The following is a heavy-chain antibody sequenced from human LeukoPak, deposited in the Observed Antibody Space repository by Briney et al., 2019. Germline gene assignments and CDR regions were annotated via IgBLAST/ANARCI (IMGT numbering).Heavy chain of an antibody. J-gene: IGHJ5*02. CDR2: INPNSGGT. V-gene: IGHV1-2*02. D-gene: IGHD6-13*01. CDR1: GYTFTGYY. Sequence: ASVKVSCKASGYTFTGYYMHWVRQAPGQGLEWMGWINPNSGGTNYAQKFQGRVTMTRDTSISTAYMELRSLRSDDTAVYYCARVRIAAAGTFDPWGQGTLVTVSS. CDR3: ARVRIAAAGTFDP.